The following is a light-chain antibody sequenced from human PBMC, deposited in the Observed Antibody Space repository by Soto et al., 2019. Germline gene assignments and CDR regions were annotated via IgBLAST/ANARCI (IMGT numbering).Light chain of an antibody. CDR1: SSDVGGYNY. CDR3: SSYTSISTYV. J-gene: IGLJ1*01. CDR2: EVS. Sequence: QSALTQPASVSGSPGQSVTISCTGTSSDVGGYNYVSWYQHHPGKAPKLMIYEVSNRPSGVSNRFSGSKSGNTASLTISGLKAEDEADYYCSSYTSISTYVFGTGTQLTVL. V-gene: IGLV2-14*01.